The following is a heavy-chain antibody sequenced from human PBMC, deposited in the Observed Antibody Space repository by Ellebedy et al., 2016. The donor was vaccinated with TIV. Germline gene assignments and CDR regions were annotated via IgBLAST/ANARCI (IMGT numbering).Heavy chain of an antibody. CDR2: ISSSGGST. CDR1: GFSFSTYS. J-gene: IGHJ3*02. D-gene: IGHD1-26*01. CDR3: VRGSPTANAFDI. Sequence: PGGSLRLSCSASGFSFSTYSMHWVRQAPGKGLDYVSAISSSGGSTYYADSVKGRFTISRDNSKNTVYLPMSSLRAEDTAVYYCVRGSPTANAFDIWGRGTMVTVSS. V-gene: IGHV3-64D*06.